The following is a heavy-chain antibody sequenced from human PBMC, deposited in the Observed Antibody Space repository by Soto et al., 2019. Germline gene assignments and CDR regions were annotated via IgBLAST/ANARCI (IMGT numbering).Heavy chain of an antibody. Sequence: ASVKVSCKTSGYTFNTYGINWVRQAPGQGLELMGWISAYDGKTTYAEKFQGRVTLTTDTSTSTAYMELRSLRSDHTAIYYCARDPHDFWTSYWFDPWGQGTPVTVSS. D-gene: IGHD3-3*01. CDR1: GYTFNTYG. CDR3: ARDPHDFWTSYWFDP. V-gene: IGHV1-18*01. J-gene: IGHJ5*02. CDR2: ISAYDGKT.